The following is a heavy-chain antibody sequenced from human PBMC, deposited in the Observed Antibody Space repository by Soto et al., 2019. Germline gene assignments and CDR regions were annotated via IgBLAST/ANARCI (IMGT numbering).Heavy chain of an antibody. D-gene: IGHD3-9*01. J-gene: IGHJ4*02. CDR1: GYSFTSYW. CDR2: IYPGDSDT. CDR3: ARHSLYDILTGYPDY. Sequence: GESLKISCKGSGYSFTSYWIGWVRQMPGKGLEWMGIIYPGDSDTRYSPSFQGQVTISADKSISTAYLQWSSLKASDTAMYYCARHSLYDILTGYPDYWGQGTLVTVSS. V-gene: IGHV5-51*01.